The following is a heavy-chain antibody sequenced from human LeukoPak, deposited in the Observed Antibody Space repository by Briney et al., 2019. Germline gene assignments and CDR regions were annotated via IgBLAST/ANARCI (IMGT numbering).Heavy chain of an antibody. D-gene: IGHD4-17*01. J-gene: IGHJ4*02. CDR2: ISSSGSTI. CDR1: GLTFSDYY. V-gene: IGHV3-11*04. CDR3: ASDLDYGDSENY. Sequence: GGSLRLSCAASGLTFSDYYMSWIRQAPGKGLEWVSHISSSGSTIYYADSVKGRFTISRDNAKNSLYLQMNSLGAEDTAVYYCASDLDYGDSENYWGQGTLVTVSS.